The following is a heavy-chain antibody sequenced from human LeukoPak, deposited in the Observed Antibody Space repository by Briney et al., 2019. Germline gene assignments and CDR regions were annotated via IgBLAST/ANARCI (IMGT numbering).Heavy chain of an antibody. CDR1: GYSISSYY. Sequence: SETLSLTCTVSGYSISSYYWGWIRQPPGKGLEWIGSIYYSGSTYYNPSLKSRVTISVDTSKNQFSLKLSSVTAADTAVYYCARHGIAAAGDYWGQGTLVTVSS. CDR3: ARHGIAAAGDY. V-gene: IGHV4-39*01. CDR2: IYYSGST. J-gene: IGHJ4*02. D-gene: IGHD6-13*01.